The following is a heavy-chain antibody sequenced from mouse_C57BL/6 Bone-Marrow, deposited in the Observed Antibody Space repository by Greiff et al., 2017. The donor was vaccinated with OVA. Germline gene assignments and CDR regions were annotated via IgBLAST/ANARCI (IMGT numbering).Heavy chain of an antibody. CDR1: GYTFTDYN. D-gene: IGHD1-1*01. V-gene: IGHV1-22*01. J-gene: IGHJ1*03. CDR2: INPNNGGT. CDR3: AREGVTTVVATMRYFDV. Sequence: EVQLVESGPELVKPGASVKMSCKASGYTFTDYNMHWVKQSHGKSLEWIGYINPNNGGTSYNQKFKGKATLTVNKSSSTAYMELRSLTSEDSAVYYCAREGVTTVVATMRYFDVWGTGTTVTVSS.